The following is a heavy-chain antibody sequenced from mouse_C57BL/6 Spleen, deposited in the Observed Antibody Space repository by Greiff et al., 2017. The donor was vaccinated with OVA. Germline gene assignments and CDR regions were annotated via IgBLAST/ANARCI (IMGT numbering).Heavy chain of an antibody. CDR2: IWRGGST. D-gene: IGHD2-4*01. V-gene: IGHV2-5*01. CDR3: AKNSIYYDSYYAMDY. J-gene: IGHJ4*01. CDR1: GFSLTSYG. Sequence: QVQLQQSGPGLVQPSQSLSITCTVSGFSLTSYGVHWVRQSPGKGLEWLGVIWRGGSTDYNAAFMSRLSITKDNSKSQVFFKMNSLQADDTAIYYCAKNSIYYDSYYAMDYWGQGTSVTVSS.